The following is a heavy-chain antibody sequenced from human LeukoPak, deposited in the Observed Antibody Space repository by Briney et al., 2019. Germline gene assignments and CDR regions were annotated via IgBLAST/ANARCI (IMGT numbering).Heavy chain of an antibody. CDR2: IYYSVST. J-gene: IGHJ4*02. V-gene: IGHV4-39*01. Sequence: SETLSLTCTVSGGSISSSSYYWGWIRQPPGKGLEWIGSIYYSVSTYYNPSLKSRVTISVDTSENQFSLKLSSVTAADTAVYYCARLISGAAPRFDYWGQGTLVTVSS. CDR3: ARLISGAAPRFDY. D-gene: IGHD2-15*01. CDR1: GGSISSSSYY.